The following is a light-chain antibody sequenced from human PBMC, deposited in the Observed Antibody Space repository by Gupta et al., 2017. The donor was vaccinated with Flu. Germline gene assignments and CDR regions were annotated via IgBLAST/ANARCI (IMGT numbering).Light chain of an antibody. CDR2: DGS. V-gene: IGKV3-11*01. CDR3: QQRVIWPPT. CDR1: QTVSTF. J-gene: IGKJ4*01. Sequence: GERATRACRAIQTVSTFLTCYQQKPGQAPSLLIYDGSIRTTGIPARFSGSGSGTDFSLTISSLEPEDFAVYYCQQRVIWPPTFGGGTKVEI.